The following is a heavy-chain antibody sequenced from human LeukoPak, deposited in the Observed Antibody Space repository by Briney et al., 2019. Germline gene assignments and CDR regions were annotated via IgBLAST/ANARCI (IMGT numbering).Heavy chain of an antibody. V-gene: IGHV3-7*01. CDR3: ARDRDSSGYGFDY. CDR1: GFTFSSYW. CDR2: IKQDGSEK. D-gene: IGHD3-22*01. J-gene: IGHJ4*02. Sequence: PGGSLRLSCAASGFTFSSYWMSWVRQAPGKGLEWVANIKQDGSEKYYVDSVKGRFTISRDNAKNSLYLQMNSLRAEDTAVYYCARDRDSSGYGFDYWGQGTLVTVSS.